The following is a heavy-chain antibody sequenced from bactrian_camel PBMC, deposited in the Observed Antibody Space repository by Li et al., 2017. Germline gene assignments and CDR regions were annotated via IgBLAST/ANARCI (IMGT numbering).Heavy chain of an antibody. CDR2: VYNTVSDT. Sequence: HVQLVESGGGLVQPGWSLRLSCATSGFTFSNYGMSWVRQAPGKGLERVSGVYNTVSDTFYADSVKGQFTISRDNRKNTLYLQLNSLKTEDTAMYYCVRHGGSYEYTYWGQGTQVTVS. D-gene: IGHD5*01. J-gene: IGHJ4*01. CDR3: VRHGGSYEYTY. CDR1: GFTFSNYG. V-gene: IGHV3S7*01.